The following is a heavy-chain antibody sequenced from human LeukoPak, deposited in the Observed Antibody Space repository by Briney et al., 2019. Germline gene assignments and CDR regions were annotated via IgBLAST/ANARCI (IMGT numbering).Heavy chain of an antibody. V-gene: IGHV3-53*01. CDR1: GFTVSDTH. CDR3: AKDEATSGGGLAS. D-gene: IGHD3-16*01. J-gene: IGHJ5*01. Sequence: GGSLRLSCAVSGFTVSDTHMSWVRQAPGEGLEWVSAMYTGGTTYYADSVAGRFTVSRDTSRNTLFLHMNSLRAEDTAVYYCAKDEATSGGGLASWGQGTLVIVSS. CDR2: MYTGGTT.